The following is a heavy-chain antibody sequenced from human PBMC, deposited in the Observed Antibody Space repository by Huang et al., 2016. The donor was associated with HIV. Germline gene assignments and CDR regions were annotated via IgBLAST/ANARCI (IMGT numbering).Heavy chain of an antibody. CDR3: ARQWTILEWLLGLDV. D-gene: IGHD3-3*01. CDR2: VNDSAAT. CDR1: GGSFTGNY. J-gene: IGHJ6*02. V-gene: IGHV4-34*02. Sequence: QMQLQQRGAGLLKPSETLSLTCGVSGGSFTGNYLTWIRQAPGKGLEWIGEVNDSAATNYNPSLNGRVTISLDKSNRELSLNLRSVTAADTAVYYCARQWTILEWLLGLDVWGQGTTVIVSS.